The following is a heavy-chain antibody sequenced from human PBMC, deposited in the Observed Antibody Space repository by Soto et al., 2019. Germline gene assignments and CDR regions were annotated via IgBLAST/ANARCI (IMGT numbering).Heavy chain of an antibody. Sequence: QVQVVESGGAVVQPGRSLRLSCAASGFTFSSFALHWVRQAPGKGLEWVAVISYDGSNKYYADSVKGRFTISRDTSKITMYLQMNSLRTEDTAVYYCAKAYPQVGSNYRDYWGQGTLVTVSS. D-gene: IGHD1-26*01. V-gene: IGHV3-30-3*01. CDR3: AKAYPQVGSNYRDY. CDR2: ISYDGSNK. J-gene: IGHJ4*02. CDR1: GFTFSSFA.